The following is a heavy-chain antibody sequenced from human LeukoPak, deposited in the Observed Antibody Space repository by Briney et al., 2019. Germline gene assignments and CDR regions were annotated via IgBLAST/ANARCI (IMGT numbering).Heavy chain of an antibody. CDR1: GYTFTGYY. D-gene: IGHD3-3*01. J-gene: IGHJ4*02. Sequence: GASVKVSCKASGYTFTGYYMHWVRQAPGQGLEWMGWINPNSGGTNYAQKFQGRVTMTRDTSISTAYMELSRLRSDDTAVYYCARDSGLYYDFWSGYYRFDYWGQGTLVTVSS. CDR2: INPNSGGT. V-gene: IGHV1-2*02. CDR3: ARDSGLYYDFWSGYYRFDY.